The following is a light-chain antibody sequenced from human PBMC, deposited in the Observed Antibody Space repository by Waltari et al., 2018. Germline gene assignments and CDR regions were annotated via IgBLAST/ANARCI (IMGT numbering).Light chain of an antibody. CDR1: SGDVGMFNL. CDR3: CSYAGNKWL. CDR2: HVD. V-gene: IGLV2-23*02. Sequence: QSALTQPASVSGSPGQSITISCSGSSGDVGMFNLVSWYQQHPGKAPPLIIYHVDARPSGVSYRFSASKSGHTASLTISGLQPEDEADYYCCSYAGNKWLFGGGTKVTVL. J-gene: IGLJ3*02.